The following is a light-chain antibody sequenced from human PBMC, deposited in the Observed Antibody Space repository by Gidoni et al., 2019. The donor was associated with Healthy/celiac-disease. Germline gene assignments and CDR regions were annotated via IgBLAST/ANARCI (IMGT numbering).Light chain of an antibody. V-gene: IGLV2-14*01. CDR3: SSYTSSSTRV. Sequence: QSALTQTASVSGSPGQSFTISCTGTSSDVGGYNYVSWYQQHPGKAPKLMIYEVSNRPSGVSNRFSGSKSGNTASLTISGLQAEDEADYYCSSYTSSSTRVFGGGTKLTVL. J-gene: IGLJ2*01. CDR2: EVS. CDR1: SSDVGGYNY.